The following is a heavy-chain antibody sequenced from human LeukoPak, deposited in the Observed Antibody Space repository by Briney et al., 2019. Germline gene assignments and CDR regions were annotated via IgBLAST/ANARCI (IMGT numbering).Heavy chain of an antibody. CDR2: IDFGGTTI. J-gene: IGHJ6*03. CDR3: ARGVGLASHYYYLDV. Sequence: GGSLRLSCAASGFTFSSYEMNWVRQAPGKGLEWVSYIDFGGTTIYYADSVKGRFTISRDNAKNSVYLRMNSLRAEDTALYYCARGVGLASHYYYLDVWGTGTTVTVSS. D-gene: IGHD3-16*01. V-gene: IGHV3-48*03. CDR1: GFTFSSYE.